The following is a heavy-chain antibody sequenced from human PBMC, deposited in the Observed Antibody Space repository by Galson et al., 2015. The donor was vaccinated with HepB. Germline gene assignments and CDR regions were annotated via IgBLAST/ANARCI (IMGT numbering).Heavy chain of an antibody. V-gene: IGHV1-69*10. J-gene: IGHJ5*02. Sequence: SVKVSCKASGGTFSSYAISWVRQAPGQGLEWMGGIIPILGIANYAQKFQGRVTITADKSTSTAYMELSSLRSEDTAVYYCASERGGDYDSSGYSFDPWGQGTLVTVSS. CDR2: IIPILGIA. CDR3: ASERGGDYDSSGYSFDP. CDR1: GGTFSSYA. D-gene: IGHD3-22*01.